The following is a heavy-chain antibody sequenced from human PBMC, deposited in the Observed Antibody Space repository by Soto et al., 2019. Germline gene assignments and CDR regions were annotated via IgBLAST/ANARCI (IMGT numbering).Heavy chain of an antibody. CDR2: IYYSGST. V-gene: IGHV4-30-4*01. CDR3: AREVGDYMLRYFDY. Sequence: SETLSLTCTVSGGSISSGDYYWSWIRQPPGKGLEWIGYIYYSGSTYYNPSLKSRVTISVDTSKNQFSLKLSSVTAADTAVYYCAREVGDYMLRYFDYWGQGTLVTVS. D-gene: IGHD4-17*01. J-gene: IGHJ4*02. CDR1: GGSISSGDYY.